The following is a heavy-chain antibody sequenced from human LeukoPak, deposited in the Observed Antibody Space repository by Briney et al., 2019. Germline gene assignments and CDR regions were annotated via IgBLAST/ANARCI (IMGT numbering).Heavy chain of an antibody. J-gene: IGHJ4*02. CDR3: AKQKSGSGSYFDH. CDR1: GGSITSSTYY. Sequence: SETLSLTCTVSGGSITSSTYYWGWIRQPPGKGLEGIGSIYYSGSTFYNPSLKSRVTISIDTSKNHFSLKLNSATAADTAVYYCAKQKSGSGSYFDHWGQGTLVTVSS. D-gene: IGHD3-10*01. V-gene: IGHV4-39*01. CDR2: IYYSGST.